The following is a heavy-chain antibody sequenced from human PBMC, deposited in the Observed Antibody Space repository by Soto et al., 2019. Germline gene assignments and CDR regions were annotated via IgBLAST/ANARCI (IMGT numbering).Heavy chain of an antibody. Sequence: PGESLKISCKGSGYSFTSYWISWVRQMPGKGLEWMGRIDPSDSYTNYSPSFQGHVTISADKSISTAYLQWSSLKASDTAMYYCARRQSSSSAFDPWGQGTLVTVAS. V-gene: IGHV5-10-1*01. CDR1: GYSFTSYW. D-gene: IGHD6-13*01. CDR2: IDPSDSYT. J-gene: IGHJ5*02. CDR3: ARRQSSSSAFDP.